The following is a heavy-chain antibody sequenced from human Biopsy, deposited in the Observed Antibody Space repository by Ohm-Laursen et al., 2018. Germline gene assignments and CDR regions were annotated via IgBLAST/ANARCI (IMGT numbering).Heavy chain of an antibody. CDR1: GHTFAGYY. V-gene: IGHV1-2*02. Sequence: ASVKVSCNASGHTFAGYYLHWVRQAPGHGLEWMGWINPNSGNANYAQSFQGRLTVTRDTSISTAYMELTSLTFDDTAIYYCARVPAYPSIDGYYGLDLWGQGTTVIVSS. CDR3: ARVPAYPSIDGYYGLDL. CDR2: INPNSGNA. D-gene: IGHD3-9*01. J-gene: IGHJ6*02.